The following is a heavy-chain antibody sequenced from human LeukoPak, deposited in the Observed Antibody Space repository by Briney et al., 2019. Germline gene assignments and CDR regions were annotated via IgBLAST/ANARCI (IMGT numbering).Heavy chain of an antibody. J-gene: IGHJ6*03. CDR1: GGSISSGDYY. Sequence: SETLSLTCTVSGGSISSGDYYWSWIRQPPGKGLEWIGYIYYSGSTYYNPSLKSRVTISVDTSKNQFSLKLSSVTAADTAVYYCARDSPMVRGVIPNYYYYYMDVWGKGTTVTVSS. D-gene: IGHD3-10*01. CDR2: IYYSGST. V-gene: IGHV4-30-4*08. CDR3: ARDSPMVRGVIPNYYYYYMDV.